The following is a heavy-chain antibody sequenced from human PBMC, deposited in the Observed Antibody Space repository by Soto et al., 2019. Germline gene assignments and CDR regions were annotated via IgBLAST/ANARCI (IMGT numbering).Heavy chain of an antibody. J-gene: IGHJ6*02. CDR2: ISASSDAA. D-gene: IGHD1-26*01. CDR3: AKYSGSYPVYNGLSL. Sequence: EVQLLESGGGLVQPGGSLRLSCAASGFPFSTSAMNWVRQAPGKGLEWVSIISASSDAAYYAESVKGRFASSRDNSKNTLYLQMNSLRDEDTAVYYCAKYSGSYPVYNGLSLWGQWTTVPVS. CDR1: GFPFSTSA. V-gene: IGHV3-23*01.